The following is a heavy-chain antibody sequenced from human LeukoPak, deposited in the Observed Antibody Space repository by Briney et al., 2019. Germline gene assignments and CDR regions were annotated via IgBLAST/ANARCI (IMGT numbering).Heavy chain of an antibody. V-gene: IGHV3-23*01. CDR1: GFTFSSYA. J-gene: IGHJ5*02. Sequence: GGSLRLSCAASGFTFSSYAMSWVRQAPGKGLEWVSSISGSGGRTYYADSVKGRFTISRDNSKNTLYLQMNSLRAEDTAVYYCATFETAAAGFDPWGQGTLVTVSS. CDR2: ISGSGGRT. D-gene: IGHD6-13*01. CDR3: ATFETAAAGFDP.